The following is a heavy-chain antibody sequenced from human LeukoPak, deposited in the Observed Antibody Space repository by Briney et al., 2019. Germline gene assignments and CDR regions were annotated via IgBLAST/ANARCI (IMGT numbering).Heavy chain of an antibody. J-gene: IGHJ5*02. CDR2: INHSGRT. V-gene: IGHV4-34*01. CDR3: TRNNWFDP. Sequence: SETLSLTCGVYGGSLSGYYWSWIRQPPGKGLEWIGEINHSGRTNYNPSLKSRVTISLDTSKNQFSLKLSSVTAADTAVYYCTRNNWFDPWGQGTLVTASS. CDR1: GGSLSGYY.